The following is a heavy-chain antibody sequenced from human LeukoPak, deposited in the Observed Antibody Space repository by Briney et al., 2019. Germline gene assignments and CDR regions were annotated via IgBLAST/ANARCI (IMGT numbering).Heavy chain of an antibody. J-gene: IGHJ4*02. CDR1: GGSIGSGGYY. CDR3: ARRGEWELRAGPSDY. D-gene: IGHD1-26*01. CDR2: IYYSGST. Sequence: NSSETLSLTCTVSGGSIGSGGYYWSWIRQRPGKGLEWIGYIYYSGSTYYNPSPKSRVTISVDTFKNQFSLKLTSVTAADTAVYYCARRGEWELRAGPSDYWGQGTLVTVSS. V-gene: IGHV4-31*03.